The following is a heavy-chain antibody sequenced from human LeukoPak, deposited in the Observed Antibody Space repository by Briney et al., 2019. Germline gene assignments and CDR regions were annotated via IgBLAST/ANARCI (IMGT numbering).Heavy chain of an antibody. J-gene: IGHJ4*02. Sequence: PGGSLRLSCAASGFTFSSYWMSWVRQAPGKGLEWVANIKQDGSEKYYVDSVKGRFTISRDNSKNTLYLQMNSLRAEDTAVYYCAKSRRIAAAKLEYFDYWGQGTLVTVSS. CDR2: IKQDGSEK. D-gene: IGHD6-13*01. CDR3: AKSRRIAAAKLEYFDY. CDR1: GFTFSSYW. V-gene: IGHV3-7*03.